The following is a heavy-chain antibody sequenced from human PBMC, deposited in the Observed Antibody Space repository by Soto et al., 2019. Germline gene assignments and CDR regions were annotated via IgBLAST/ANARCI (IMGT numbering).Heavy chain of an antibody. CDR2: IVPISGTI. CDR3: ARLVVPPNPAAAMSFGSFDP. J-gene: IGHJ5*02. Sequence: SVKVSCKASGGTFSTFDISWVRQAPGQGLESMGGIVPISGTIRYAQKFQGRATITADKSNNTVHMELSRLRSEDAAGYYCARLVVPPNPAAAMSFGSFDPWGQRTQVTVCS. V-gene: IGHV1-69*06. CDR1: GGTFSTFD. D-gene: IGHD2-2*01.